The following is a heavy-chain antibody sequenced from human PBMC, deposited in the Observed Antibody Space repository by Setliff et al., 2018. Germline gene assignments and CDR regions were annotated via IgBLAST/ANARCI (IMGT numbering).Heavy chain of an antibody. CDR2: ISGSGGST. Sequence: PGGSLRLSCSASGFTFSSYAMSWVRQAPGKGLEWVSAISGSGGSTYYADSVKGRCTISRDNSKNTLYLQMNSLRAEDTAVYYCAKDPNYYDSSGYPGYFDYWGQGTLVTVSS. J-gene: IGHJ4*02. CDR1: GFTFSSYA. V-gene: IGHV3-23*01. D-gene: IGHD3-22*01. CDR3: AKDPNYYDSSGYPGYFDY.